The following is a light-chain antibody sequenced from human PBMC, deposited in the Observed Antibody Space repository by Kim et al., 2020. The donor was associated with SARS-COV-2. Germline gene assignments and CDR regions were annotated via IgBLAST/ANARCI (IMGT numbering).Light chain of an antibody. J-gene: IGLJ3*02. V-gene: IGLV1-44*01. CDR2: NSN. CDR3: STWDDTLNGLL. Sequence: ELTQPPSASGTPGQNVTISCSGSSSNIGTNSVNWYQQLPGAAPKLVIYNSNQRPSGVPDRFSGSKSGTSASLAISGLQSEDGSHYHCSTWDDTLNGLLFGGGTKLTVL. CDR1: SSNIGTNS.